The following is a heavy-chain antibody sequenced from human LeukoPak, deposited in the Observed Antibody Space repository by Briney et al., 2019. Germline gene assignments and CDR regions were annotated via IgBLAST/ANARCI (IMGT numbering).Heavy chain of an antibody. D-gene: IGHD4-17*01. Sequence: SGTLSLTCAVSGGSISSSNWWSWVRQPPGKGLEWIGEIYHSGSTNYNPSLKSRVTISVDKSKNQFSLKLSSVTAADTAVYYCAGVASLYGDYLGAFDIWGQGTMVTVSS. CDR2: IYHSGST. CDR1: GGSISSSNW. J-gene: IGHJ3*02. CDR3: AGVASLYGDYLGAFDI. V-gene: IGHV4-4*02.